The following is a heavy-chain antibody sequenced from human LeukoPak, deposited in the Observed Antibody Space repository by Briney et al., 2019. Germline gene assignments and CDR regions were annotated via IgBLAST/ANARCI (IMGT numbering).Heavy chain of an antibody. D-gene: IGHD4/OR15-4a*01. Sequence: GESVKISCKGSGYRFATYWIGWVRQMPGKGLEWMGSIYPDDSDTRYSPSFQGQVTISVDKSISTAYLQWSSLKASDSAIYFCARVPNSMDVWGQGATVTVCS. CDR1: GYRFATYW. V-gene: IGHV5-51*01. CDR2: IYPDDSDT. CDR3: ARVPNSMDV. J-gene: IGHJ6*02.